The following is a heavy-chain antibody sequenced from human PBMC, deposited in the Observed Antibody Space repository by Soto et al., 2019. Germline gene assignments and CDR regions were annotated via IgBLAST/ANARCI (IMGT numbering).Heavy chain of an antibody. D-gene: IGHD3-22*01. V-gene: IGHV3-74*01. CDR2: IKSDGSGT. Sequence: EVQLVESGGGLVQPGGSLTLSCAASGFTFSSYWMHWVRQAPGKGLVWVARIKSDGSGTIYADSVKGRLTISRDNARNTLYLQMNSLRAEDTAVYFCARGDGDYYDRKGYLGRHWGQGTLVAVSS. J-gene: IGHJ4*02. CDR3: ARGDGDYYDRKGYLGRH. CDR1: GFTFSSYW.